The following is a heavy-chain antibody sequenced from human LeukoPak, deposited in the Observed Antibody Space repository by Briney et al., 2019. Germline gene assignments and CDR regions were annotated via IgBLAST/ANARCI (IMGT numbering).Heavy chain of an antibody. CDR1: GGSISSYY. D-gene: IGHD3-22*01. V-gene: IGHV4-4*07. J-gene: IGHJ4*02. CDR2: IYTSGST. Sequence: SETLSLTCTVSGGSISSYYWSWIRQPAGKGLEWIGRIYTSGSTNYNPSLKSRVTMSVDTSKNQFSLKLSSVTAADTAVYYCARVGYYYDSSGYYYWYYFDYWGQGTLVTVSS. CDR3: ARVGYYYDSSGYYYWYYFDY.